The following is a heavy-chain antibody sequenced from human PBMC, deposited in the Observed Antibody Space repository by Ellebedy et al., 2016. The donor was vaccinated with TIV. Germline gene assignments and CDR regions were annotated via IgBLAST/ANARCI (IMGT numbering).Heavy chain of an antibody. CDR2: IKQDGSEK. J-gene: IGHJ4*02. CDR3: ATTLNYGGNCFFDN. Sequence: PGGSLRLSCGASGLTFSNYWMNWVRQAPGKGLEWVANIKQDGSEKYYVDSVKGRFTISRDNAKNSVDLQMNTLRAEDTAVYYCATTLNYGGNCFFDNWGQGTLVTVSS. V-gene: IGHV3-7*01. CDR1: GLTFSNYW. D-gene: IGHD4-23*01.